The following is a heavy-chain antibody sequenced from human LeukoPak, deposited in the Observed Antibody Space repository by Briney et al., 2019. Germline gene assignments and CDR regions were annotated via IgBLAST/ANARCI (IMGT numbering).Heavy chain of an antibody. Sequence: SETLSLTCTVSGYSISSGYYWGWIRQPPGKGLEWIGSIYHSGSTYYNPSLKSRVTISVDTSKNQFSLKLSSVTAADTAVYYCARARLLLRAPYWYFDLWGRGTLVTVSS. CDR3: ARARLLLRAPYWYFDL. CDR2: IYHSGST. CDR1: GYSISSGYY. V-gene: IGHV4-38-2*02. D-gene: IGHD3-16*01. J-gene: IGHJ2*01.